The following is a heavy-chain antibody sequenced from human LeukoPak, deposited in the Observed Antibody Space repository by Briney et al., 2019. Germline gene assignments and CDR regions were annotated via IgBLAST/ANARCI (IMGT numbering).Heavy chain of an antibody. CDR2: INWNGGST. CDR1: GFTFDDYG. Sequence: GGSMRLSCAAYGFTFDDYGMSWVRQAPGKGLEWVSGINWNGGSTGYADSVKGRFTISRDNAKNSLYLQMNSLRAEDTALYYCARGNYYDSSGYYSFDYWGQGTLVTVSS. D-gene: IGHD3-22*01. V-gene: IGHV3-20*04. J-gene: IGHJ4*02. CDR3: ARGNYYDSSGYYSFDY.